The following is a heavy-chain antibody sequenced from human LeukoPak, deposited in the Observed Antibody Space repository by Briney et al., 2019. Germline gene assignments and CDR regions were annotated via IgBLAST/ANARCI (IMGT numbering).Heavy chain of an antibody. CDR3: ARDRPHNWCEP. CDR1: GFTFSSYW. Sequence: GGSLRLSCAASGFTFSSYWMHWVRQAPGKGLVWVSRINNDGSDTIYADSVKGRFTISRDNAKNTLYLQMNSLRAEDTAVYYCARDRPHNWCEPWGQGTLVTVSS. J-gene: IGHJ5*02. V-gene: IGHV3-74*01. CDR2: INNDGSDT. D-gene: IGHD6-6*01.